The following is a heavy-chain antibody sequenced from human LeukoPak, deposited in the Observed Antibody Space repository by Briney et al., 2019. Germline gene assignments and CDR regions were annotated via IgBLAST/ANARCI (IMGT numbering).Heavy chain of an antibody. CDR1: GFTFSSYW. J-gene: IGHJ4*02. V-gene: IGHV3-48*01. Sequence: GGSLRVSCAPSGFTFSSYWMSWVRQAPGKGLEWVSYISSSSTTIYYADSVRGRFTISRDNAKNSLYLQMNSLRAEDTAVYYCARVGLLRSNDYWGQGILVTVSS. D-gene: IGHD4-17*01. CDR3: ARVGLLRSNDY. CDR2: ISSSSTTI.